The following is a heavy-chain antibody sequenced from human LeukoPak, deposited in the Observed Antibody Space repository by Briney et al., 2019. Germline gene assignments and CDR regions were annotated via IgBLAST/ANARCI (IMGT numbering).Heavy chain of an antibody. V-gene: IGHV3-30*03. J-gene: IGHJ4*02. CDR2: ISYDGSNK. D-gene: IGHD3-10*01. CDR1: GFTFSSYG. Sequence: GGSLRPSCAASGFTFSSYGMHWVRQAPGKGLEWVAVISYDGSNKYYADSVKGRFTISRDNSKNTLYLQMNSLRAEDTAVYYCARDPSNYYGSGPFDYWGQGTLVTVSS. CDR3: ARDPSNYYGSGPFDY.